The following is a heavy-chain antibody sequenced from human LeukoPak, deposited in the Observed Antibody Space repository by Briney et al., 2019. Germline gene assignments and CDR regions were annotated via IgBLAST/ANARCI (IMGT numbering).Heavy chain of an antibody. CDR3: AREVAAVGRWFDP. Sequence: GESLRLSCAASGFIFRNYGMSWLRQAPGKGLEWVSSITSGSSSKHYADSLKGRVTISRDNAKNSLSLQMNSLRVDDTAVYYCAREVAAVGRWFDPWGQGTLVTVSS. J-gene: IGHJ5*02. CDR1: GFIFRNYG. V-gene: IGHV3-21*01. CDR2: ITSGSSSK. D-gene: IGHD2-15*01.